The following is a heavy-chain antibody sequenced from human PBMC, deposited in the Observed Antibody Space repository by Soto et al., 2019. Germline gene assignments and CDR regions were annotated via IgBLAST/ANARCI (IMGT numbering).Heavy chain of an antibody. J-gene: IGHJ4*02. CDR2: INNGGVT. CDR1: GFPFSNYG. CDR3: ARDGHEGRVGDY. Sequence: EVQLLESGGDFVQPGGSLRLSCAASGFPFSNYGMTWVRQAPGKGLEWVSTINNGGVTYYADSVKGRFSISRDNSDNTVFLQMSSLTDEDTAVYSCARDGHEGRVGDYWGQGTLVTVPS. V-gene: IGHV3-23*01.